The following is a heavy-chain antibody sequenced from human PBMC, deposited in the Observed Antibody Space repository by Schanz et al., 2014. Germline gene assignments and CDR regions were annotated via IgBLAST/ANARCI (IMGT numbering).Heavy chain of an antibody. V-gene: IGHV3-23*04. CDR2: INTGGDST. CDR1: TFTFSSDW. J-gene: IGHJ4*02. Sequence: EVQLVESGGGLVQPGGSLRLSCAASTFTFSSDWMSWVRQAPGRGLEWVSSINTGGDSTYYADSVRGRFTISRDNAENTLFLQMNSLRAEDTAVYYCARKVVATIGGYYDNWGQGSLVTVSS. D-gene: IGHD5-12*01. CDR3: ARKVVATIGGYYDN.